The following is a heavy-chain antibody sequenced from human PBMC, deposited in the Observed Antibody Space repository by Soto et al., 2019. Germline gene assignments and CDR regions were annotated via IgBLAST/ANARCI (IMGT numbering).Heavy chain of an antibody. J-gene: IGHJ4*02. CDR3: ARLGFPGAIYFDS. CDR1: GYNFTTFW. Sequence: PGESPKISCKGSGYNFTTFWIGWVRQMPGKGLEWMGIIYPGYSETKYSPDFEGQVTISADRSTNTAYLQWRSLRASDTAMYYCARLGFPGAIYFDSWGLGTLVTVSS. CDR2: IYPGYSET. V-gene: IGHV5-51*01.